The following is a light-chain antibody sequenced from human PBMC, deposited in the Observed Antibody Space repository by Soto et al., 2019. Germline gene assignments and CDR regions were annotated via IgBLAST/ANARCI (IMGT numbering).Light chain of an antibody. CDR3: QQYSTSSIS. Sequence: DIPMTQSPSTLSASVGDRVTFTCRASESISDWLGWYHQKPGKAPKLLIYKASRLESGVPSRFSGSASGTEFTLTITRLQPDDFGTYYCQQYSTSSISFGPGTRLEIK. V-gene: IGKV1-5*03. CDR1: ESISDW. CDR2: KAS. J-gene: IGKJ5*01.